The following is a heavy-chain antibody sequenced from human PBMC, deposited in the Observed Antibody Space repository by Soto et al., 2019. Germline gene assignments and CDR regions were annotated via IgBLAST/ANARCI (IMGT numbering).Heavy chain of an antibody. CDR2: IKSKAVGETI. V-gene: IGHV3-15*01. D-gene: IGHD2-21*01. J-gene: IGHJ6*02. CDR1: KVTAW. Sequence: EAQLVASGVGLVKPGGSLRLSCGASKVTAWMSWVRQAPGKGLEWVGRIKSKAVGETIDYAAPVQGRFTISRDDSKDMLYFEMNSLKIEDTAVYSCGDLDDSYFSMGVWGQGTTVIVSS. CDR3: GDLDDSYFSMGV.